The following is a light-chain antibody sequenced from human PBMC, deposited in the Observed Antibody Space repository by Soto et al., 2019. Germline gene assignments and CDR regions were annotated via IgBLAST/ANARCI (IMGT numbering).Light chain of an antibody. J-gene: IGLJ2*01. CDR3: CSYAGSSTYVV. V-gene: IGLV2-23*01. CDR2: EGS. CDR1: SSDVGSYNL. Sequence: QSVLTQPASVSGSPGQSITISCTGTSSDVGSYNLVSWYQQHPGKAPKLMIYEGSKRPSGVSNRFPGFKSGNTGSLAIFGRQAEDEADYYCCSYAGSSTYVVFGGGTKLPVL.